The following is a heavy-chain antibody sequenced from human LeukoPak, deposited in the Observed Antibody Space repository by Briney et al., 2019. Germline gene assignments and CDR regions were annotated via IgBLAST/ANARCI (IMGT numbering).Heavy chain of an antibody. Sequence: PGGSLRPSCAASGFTFSSYGMHWVRQAPGKGLEWVAFIQYHGNTKNYADSVKGRFTISRDNSKNTLYLQMNSLTAEDTAVYYCAKDSAVAGTDYWGRGTLLTVSS. CDR2: IQYHGNTK. J-gene: IGHJ4*02. CDR1: GFTFSSYG. D-gene: IGHD6-19*01. CDR3: AKDSAVAGTDY. V-gene: IGHV3-30*02.